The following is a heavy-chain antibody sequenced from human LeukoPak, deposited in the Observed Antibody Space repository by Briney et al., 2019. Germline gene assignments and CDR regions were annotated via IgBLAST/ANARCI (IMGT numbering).Heavy chain of an antibody. Sequence: GGSLRLSCAASGFTFSSYAMSWVRQAPGKGLEWVSAISGSGGSTYYADSVKGRFTISRDNSKNTLYLQMNSLRAEDTAVYYCAKGLEKCGSSTSHYYFDYWGQGTLVTVSS. D-gene: IGHD2-2*01. V-gene: IGHV3-23*01. CDR2: ISGSGGST. J-gene: IGHJ4*02. CDR1: GFTFSSYA. CDR3: AKGLEKCGSSTSHYYFDY.